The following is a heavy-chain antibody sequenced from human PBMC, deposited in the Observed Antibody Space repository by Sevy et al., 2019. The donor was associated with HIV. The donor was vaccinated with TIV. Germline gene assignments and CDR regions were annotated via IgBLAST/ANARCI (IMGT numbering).Heavy chain of an antibody. CDR1: GFTFSDSW. V-gene: IGHV3-7*01. J-gene: IGHJ4*02. CDR2: INEDGSRL. Sequence: GGCLRLSCVASGFTFSDSWMTWVRQAPGKGLERIAFINEDGSRLGYVDSVRGRFTISRENTKNSLYLQMNSLRAEDTAVYFCVRDRAYSALDYWGQGTLVTVSS. CDR3: VRDRAYSALDY. D-gene: IGHD5-18*01.